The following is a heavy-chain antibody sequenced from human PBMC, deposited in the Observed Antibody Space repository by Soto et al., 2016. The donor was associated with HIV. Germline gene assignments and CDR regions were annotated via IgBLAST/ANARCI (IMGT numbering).Heavy chain of an antibody. V-gene: IGHV3-30*04. J-gene: IGHJ1*01. D-gene: IGHD3-10*01. CDR1: GFSFSRNA. CDR3: ARDLGEWLDEYFQH. Sequence: VQLVESGGGVVQPGRSLRLSCAASGFSFSRNAIHWVRQAPGKGLEWVAVISYDGSHKYYADSVKGRFTISRDNSKNTVYLQMNSLRVEDTALYYCARDLGEWLDEYFQHWARAPGHRLL. CDR2: ISYDGSHK.